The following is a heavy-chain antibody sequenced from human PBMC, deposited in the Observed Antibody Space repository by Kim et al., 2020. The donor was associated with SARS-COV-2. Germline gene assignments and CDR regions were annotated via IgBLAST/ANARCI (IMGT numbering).Heavy chain of an antibody. CDR1: GFTFSSYG. Sequence: GGSLRLSCAASGFTFSSYGMHWVRQAPGKGLEWVAVIWYDGSNKYYADSVKGRFTISRDNFKNTLYLQMNSLRAEDTAVYYCAKKGAEGIEGPYSTGWYYFDYWGQGTLVTVSS. CDR2: IWYDGSNK. V-gene: IGHV3-33*06. CDR3: AKKGAEGIEGPYSTGWYYFDY. J-gene: IGHJ4*02. D-gene: IGHD6-19*01.